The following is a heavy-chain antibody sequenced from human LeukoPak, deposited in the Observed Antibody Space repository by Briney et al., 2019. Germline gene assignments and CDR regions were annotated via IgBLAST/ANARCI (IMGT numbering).Heavy chain of an antibody. CDR2: INHSGST. V-gene: IGHV4-34*01. Sequence: SETLSLTCAVYGGSFSGYYWSWIRQPPGKGLEWIGEINHSGSTNYNPSLKSRVTISVDTSKNQFSLKLSSVTAADTAVYYCARDAFDIWGQGTMATVSS. CDR3: ARDAFDI. J-gene: IGHJ3*02. CDR1: GGSFSGYY.